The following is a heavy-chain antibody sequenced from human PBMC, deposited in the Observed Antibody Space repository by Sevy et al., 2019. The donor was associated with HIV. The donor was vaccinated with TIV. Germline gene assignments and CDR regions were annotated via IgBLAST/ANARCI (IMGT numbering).Heavy chain of an antibody. V-gene: IGHV3-7*01. CDR2: IRQDGSDK. CDR3: SRFEDY. Sequence: GGSLRLSCVASGFTFSSYCMTWVRQAPGRGLEWVANIRQDGSDKYYVDSVKGRFTISRDNAKNSLYLQMNRLRAEDTAVYYCSRFEDYWGQGTLVTVSS. J-gene: IGHJ4*02. CDR1: GFTFSSYC.